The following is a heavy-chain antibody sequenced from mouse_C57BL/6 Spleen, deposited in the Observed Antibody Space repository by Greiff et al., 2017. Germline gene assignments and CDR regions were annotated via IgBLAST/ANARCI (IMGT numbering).Heavy chain of an antibody. CDR1: GYTFTSYT. V-gene: IGHV1-4*01. Sequence: QFHVKQSGAELARPGASVKMSCKASGYTFTSYTMHWVKQRPGQGLEWIGYINPSSGYTKYNQKFKDKATLTADKSSSTAYLQLSSLTSEDSAVYYCASYSNYGGWFAYWGQGTLVTVSA. CDR3: ASYSNYGGWFAY. CDR2: INPSSGYT. J-gene: IGHJ3*01. D-gene: IGHD2-5*01.